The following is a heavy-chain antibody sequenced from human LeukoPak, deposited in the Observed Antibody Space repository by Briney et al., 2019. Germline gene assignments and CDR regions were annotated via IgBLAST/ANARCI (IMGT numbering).Heavy chain of an antibody. V-gene: IGHV3-74*01. Sequence: PGGSRTLSCAASGFTFSSYWMHWVRQAPGKGLVWVSRIKTDGSSTSYADSVKGRFTISRDNAKSALYLQMNSLRTEDTAVYYCASSRDGYFDYWGQGTLVTASS. CDR2: IKTDGSST. J-gene: IGHJ4*02. CDR3: ASSRDGYFDY. CDR1: GFTFSSYW. D-gene: IGHD5-24*01.